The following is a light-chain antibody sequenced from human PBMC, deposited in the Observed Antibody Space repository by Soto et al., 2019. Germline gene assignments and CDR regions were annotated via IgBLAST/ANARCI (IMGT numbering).Light chain of an antibody. CDR2: GAS. CDR3: QQYNSFSYS. Sequence: DIQMTQSPSTLSASVGDRVTITCRASESISTWLAWYQQKPGKSPKLLIYGASNLERGVPSRFSGSGSGTEFTLTISSLQPDDFAAYCCQQYNSFSYSFGPGTKLEIK. CDR1: ESISTW. V-gene: IGKV1-5*01. J-gene: IGKJ2*03.